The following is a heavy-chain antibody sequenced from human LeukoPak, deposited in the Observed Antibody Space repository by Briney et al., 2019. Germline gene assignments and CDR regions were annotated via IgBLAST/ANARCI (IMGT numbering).Heavy chain of an antibody. CDR3: ARDSENIVATRAPSP. Sequence: SVKVSCKASGGTFSSYAISWVRQAPGQGLEWMGGIIPIFGTANYAQKFQGRVTITADESTSTAYMELRSLTSDDSGVYYCARDSENIVATRAPSPWGQGTLVTVSS. CDR2: IIPIFGTA. V-gene: IGHV1-69*13. CDR1: GGTFSSYA. J-gene: IGHJ5*02. D-gene: IGHD5-12*01.